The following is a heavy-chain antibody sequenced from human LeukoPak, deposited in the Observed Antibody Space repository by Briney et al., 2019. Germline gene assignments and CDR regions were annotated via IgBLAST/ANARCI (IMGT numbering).Heavy chain of an antibody. V-gene: IGHV4-4*02. D-gene: IGHD2-15*01. CDR1: GGSISSSNW. CDR2: IYHSGST. J-gene: IGHJ4*02. CDR3: AGVDCSGGSCSTLDY. Sequence: SETLSLTCAVSGGSISSSNWWSWVRQPPGKGLEWIGEIYHSGSTNYNPSLKSRVTISVDKSKNQFSLKLSSVTAADTAVYYCAGVDCSGGSCSTLDYWGQGTLVTVSS.